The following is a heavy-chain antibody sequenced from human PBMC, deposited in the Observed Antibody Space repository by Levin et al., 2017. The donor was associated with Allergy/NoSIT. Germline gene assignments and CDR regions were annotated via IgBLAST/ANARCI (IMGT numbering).Heavy chain of an antibody. V-gene: IGHV3-23*01. CDR2: IINSGFGT. CDR3: AKDAIRGSDQPYYFDY. Sequence: GESLKISCAASGFTFNNYAMSWVRQAPGKGLEWVSAIINSGFGTYYADSVKGRFTISRDNSKNTMYLQMNSLRAKDTAVYFCAKDAIRGSDQPYYFDYWGQGTLVTASS. D-gene: IGHD6-19*01. J-gene: IGHJ4*02. CDR1: GFTFNNYA.